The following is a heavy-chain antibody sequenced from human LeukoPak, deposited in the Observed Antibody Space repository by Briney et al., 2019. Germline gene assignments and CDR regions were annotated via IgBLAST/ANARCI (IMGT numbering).Heavy chain of an antibody. D-gene: IGHD1-26*01. Sequence: SETLSLTCAVYGGSFSGYYRSWIRQPPGKGLEWIGEINHSGSTNYNPSLKSRVTISVDTSKNQFSLKLSSVTAADTAVYYCARTSPWSELPLDYGGRGP. CDR3: ARTSPWSELPLDY. J-gene: IGHJ4*03. CDR1: GGSFSGYY. CDR2: INHSGST. V-gene: IGHV4-34*01.